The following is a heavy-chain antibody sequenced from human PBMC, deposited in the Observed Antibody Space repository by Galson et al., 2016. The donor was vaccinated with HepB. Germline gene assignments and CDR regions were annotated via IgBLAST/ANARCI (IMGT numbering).Heavy chain of an antibody. CDR3: ARAPLERINMVRDNWFDP. CDR1: GRSISRGDYY. D-gene: IGHD3-10*01. V-gene: IGHV4-30-4*01. J-gene: IGHJ5*02. Sequence: TLSLTCTVSGRSISRGDYYWSWIRQPPGKGLAWIGYIYYSGSTYYSPSLKSRVTISVETSKNQFSLKLSSVTAADTAVYYCARAPLERINMVRDNWFDPWGQGTLVTVSS. CDR2: IYYSGST.